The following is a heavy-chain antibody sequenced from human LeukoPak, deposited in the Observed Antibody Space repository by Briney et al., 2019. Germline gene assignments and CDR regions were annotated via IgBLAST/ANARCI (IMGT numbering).Heavy chain of an antibody. D-gene: IGHD4-17*01. CDR1: GFTFSDYG. V-gene: IGHV3-33*06. CDR2: IWYDGSNK. Sequence: GKSLRLSCTASGFTFSDYGMHWVRQPPGKGLEWVAIIWYDGSNKTYEDSVKGRFTISRDNSKNTLYLQMDSLRAEDTAIYYCGKRVTTGPHSIHYWGQGALVTVSS. CDR3: GKRVTTGPHSIHY. J-gene: IGHJ4*02.